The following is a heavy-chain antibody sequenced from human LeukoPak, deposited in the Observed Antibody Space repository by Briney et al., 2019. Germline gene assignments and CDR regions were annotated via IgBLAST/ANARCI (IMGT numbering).Heavy chain of an antibody. CDR1: GFTFSSSW. CDR3: ARDLYKTTSK. V-gene: IGHV3-7*03. D-gene: IGHD1-14*01. CDR2: INQDGGDK. J-gene: IGHJ4*02. Sequence: GGYLRLSCAASGFTFSSSWMTWVRQAPGKGLEWVANINQDGGDKYYVDSVKGRFTISRDNAKNSLFLQMNSLRAEDTAVYYCARDLYKTTSKWGQGTLVTVSS.